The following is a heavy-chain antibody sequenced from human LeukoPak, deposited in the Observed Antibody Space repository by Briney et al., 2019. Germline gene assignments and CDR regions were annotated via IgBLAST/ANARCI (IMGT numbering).Heavy chain of an antibody. CDR3: AGSSGWYAPCDY. V-gene: IGHV3-23*01. D-gene: IGHD6-19*01. Sequence: GGSLRLSCAASGFTFNIYAMSWVRQAPGKGLEWVSSINDSGDITYYADSVKGRFTISRDNSKNTLYLQMNSLRAEDTAVYYCAGSSGWYAPCDYWGQGTLVTVSS. CDR2: INDSGDIT. CDR1: GFTFNIYA. J-gene: IGHJ4*02.